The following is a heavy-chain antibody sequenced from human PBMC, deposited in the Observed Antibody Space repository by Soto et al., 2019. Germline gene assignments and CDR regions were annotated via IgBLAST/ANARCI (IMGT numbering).Heavy chain of an antibody. CDR3: ARREIQGPIDY. D-gene: IGHD1-26*01. J-gene: IGHJ4*02. Sequence: QVQLQESGPGLVKPSDTLSLTCAVSGYSISSSNWWGWIRQPPGKGLEWIGYIYYSGTNYYNPSLKSRVTMSVDTAKNQFYLKLTYVTAVDTAVYYCARREIQGPIDYWGQGTLVTVSS. CDR2: IYYSGTN. CDR1: GYSISSSNW. V-gene: IGHV4-28*01.